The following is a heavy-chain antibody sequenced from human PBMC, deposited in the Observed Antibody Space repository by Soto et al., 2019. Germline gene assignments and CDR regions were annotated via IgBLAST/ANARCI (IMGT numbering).Heavy chain of an antibody. CDR1: GASISGFY. CDR2: IHESGST. J-gene: IGHJ6*02. V-gene: IGHV4-59*01. Sequence: SETPSLTCIVSGASISGFYWSWIRQPPGKGLEWIGYIHESGSTNYNPSLKSRITISVDTSKSQFSLKLTSVTAADTAVYYCAAIPTDYYYYNMDVWGQGTTVTVSS. D-gene: IGHD2-2*02. CDR3: AAIPTDYYYYNMDV.